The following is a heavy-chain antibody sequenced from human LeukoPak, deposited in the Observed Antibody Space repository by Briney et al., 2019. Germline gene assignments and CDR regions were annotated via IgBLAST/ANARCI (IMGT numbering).Heavy chain of an antibody. CDR1: GYTLTGYY. CDR3: ARQCLDSSGWCEFDY. J-gene: IGHJ4*02. V-gene: IGHV1-2*02. CDR2: INPNSGGT. Sequence: ASVKVSCKASGYTLTGYYMHWVRQAPGQGLEWMGWINPNSGGTNYAQKFQGRVTMTRDTSISTAYMELSRLRSDDTAVYYCARQCLDSSGWCEFDYWGQGTLVTVSS. D-gene: IGHD6-19*01.